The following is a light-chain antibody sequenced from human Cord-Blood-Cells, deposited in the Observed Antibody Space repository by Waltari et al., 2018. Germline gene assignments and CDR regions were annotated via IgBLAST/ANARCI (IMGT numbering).Light chain of an antibody. CDR3: QQYDNLPYT. Sequence: DIQMTQSPSSLSASVGDRVTITCQASQDISNYLNWYQQKPGKAPKLLIYDASNWETGVPSRFSGRGSGTDYTFTISSLQPEDIATYYCQQYDNLPYTFGQGTKLEIK. J-gene: IGKJ2*01. V-gene: IGKV1-33*01. CDR2: DAS. CDR1: QDISNY.